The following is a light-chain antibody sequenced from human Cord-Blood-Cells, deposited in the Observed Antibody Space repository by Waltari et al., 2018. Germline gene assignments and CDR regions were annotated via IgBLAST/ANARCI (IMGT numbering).Light chain of an antibody. V-gene: IGLV2-8*01. CDR1: TSDVGGYNH. CDR2: EVS. J-gene: IGLJ3*02. Sequence: QSALPQPPSASGSPGPSVTISSTVTTSDVGGYNHVPWYQQHPGKAPKLMIYEVSKRPSGVPDRFSGSKSGNTASLTVSGLQAEDEADYYCSSYAGSNNWVFGGGTKLTVL. CDR3: SSYAGSNNWV.